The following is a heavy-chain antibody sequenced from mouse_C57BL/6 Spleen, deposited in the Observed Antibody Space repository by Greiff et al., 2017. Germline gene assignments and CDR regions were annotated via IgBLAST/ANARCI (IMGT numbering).Heavy chain of an antibody. CDR3: AFITTVVRTDWFAY. CDR1: GYNFTSYW. V-gene: IGHV1-64*01. CDR2: IHPNSGIT. D-gene: IGHD1-1*01. J-gene: IGHJ3*01. Sequence: QVQLQQPGAELVKPGASVKLSCKASGYNFTSYWMHWVKQRPGQGLEWIGMIHPNSGITNYNEKFKSKATLTVDKSSSTAYMQLSSLTSEDSAVYYCAFITTVVRTDWFAYWGQGTLVTVSA.